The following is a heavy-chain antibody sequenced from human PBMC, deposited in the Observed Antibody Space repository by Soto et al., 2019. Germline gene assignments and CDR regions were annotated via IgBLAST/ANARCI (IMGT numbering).Heavy chain of an antibody. CDR1: GFTFSSYS. J-gene: IGHJ2*01. Sequence: EVQLVESGGGLVQPGGSLRLSCAASGFTFSSYSMNWVRQAPGKGLEWVSYISSSSSTIYYADSVKGRFTISRDNAKNSLYLQMNSLRDEDTAVYYCARDPVVVVVAAGYFDLWGRGTLVTVPS. D-gene: IGHD2-15*01. CDR3: ARDPVVVVVAAGYFDL. CDR2: ISSSSSTI. V-gene: IGHV3-48*02.